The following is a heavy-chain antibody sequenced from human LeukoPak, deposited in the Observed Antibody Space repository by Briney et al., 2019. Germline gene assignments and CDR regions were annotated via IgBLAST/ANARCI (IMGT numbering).Heavy chain of an antibody. V-gene: IGHV3-21*01. CDR3: ARVYYASWSGQPLSQHWLDP. CDR1: GFTFNTYG. Sequence: GGSLRLSCAASGFTFNTYGMSRVRQAPGKGLEWVSSISSSSSYIYYADSVKGRFTISRDNAKNSLYLQMNGLRVEDTAVYYCARVYYASWSGQPLSQHWLDPWGQGTLVTVSS. J-gene: IGHJ5*02. D-gene: IGHD3-3*01. CDR2: ISSSSSYI.